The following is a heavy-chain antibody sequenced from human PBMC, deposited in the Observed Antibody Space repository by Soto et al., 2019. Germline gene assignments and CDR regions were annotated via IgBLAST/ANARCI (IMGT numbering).Heavy chain of an antibody. J-gene: IGHJ3*02. CDR3: AADYQHCSGGSCYFAFDI. Sequence: QMQLVQSGPEVKKPGTSVKVSCKASGFTFTSSAMQWVRQARGQRLEWIGWIVVGSGNTNYAQKFQERVTITRDMSTSTAYMELSSLRSEDTAVYYCAADYQHCSGGSCYFAFDIWGQGTMVTVSS. D-gene: IGHD2-15*01. CDR2: IVVGSGNT. V-gene: IGHV1-58*02. CDR1: GFTFTSSA.